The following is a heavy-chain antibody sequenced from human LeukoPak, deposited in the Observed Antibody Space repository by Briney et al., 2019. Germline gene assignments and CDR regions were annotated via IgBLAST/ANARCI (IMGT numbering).Heavy chain of an antibody. V-gene: IGHV4-38-2*01. CDR2: IFQRGYS. Sequence: ETLSLTCAVSGYSISSGYYWGWTRQPPGKGLQWIGSIFQRGYSYYNPSLKSRVTISVDTSRNQFSLKLSSVTAADTAVYYCAGDKETTGNGRPNWFDPWGQGTLVTVSS. J-gene: IGHJ5*02. CDR3: AGDKETTGNGRPNWFDP. CDR1: GYSISSGYY. D-gene: IGHD1-1*01.